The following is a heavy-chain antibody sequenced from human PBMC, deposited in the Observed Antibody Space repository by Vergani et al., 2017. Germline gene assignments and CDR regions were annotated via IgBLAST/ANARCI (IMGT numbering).Heavy chain of an antibody. Sequence: EVQLVESGGDLVQPGRSLGLSCQTSGFNFGEYGVSWVRQAPGNGLEWIGFIRSKTYGATTEYAASVRGRFTISRDDSKGIAYLQMSSLKKEDTAVYRCAVEIYDYGGSRDFDYWGQGTLVVVSS. J-gene: IGHJ4*02. CDR2: IRSKTYGATT. CDR3: AVEIYDYGGSRDFDY. CDR1: GFNFGEYG. V-gene: IGHV3-49*04. D-gene: IGHD4-23*01.